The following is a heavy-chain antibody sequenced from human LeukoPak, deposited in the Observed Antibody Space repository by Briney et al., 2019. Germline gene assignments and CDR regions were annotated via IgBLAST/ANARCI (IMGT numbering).Heavy chain of an antibody. D-gene: IGHD2-21*02. CDR1: GGTFSSYA. V-gene: IGHV1-69*13. J-gene: IGHJ5*02. Sequence: SVKVSCKASGGTFSSYAISWVRQAPGQGLEWMGGIIPIFGTANYAQKSQGRVTITADESTSTAYMELSSLRSEDTAVYYCASRPLVGDLTHNWFDPWGQGTLVTVSS. CDR3: ASRPLVGDLTHNWFDP. CDR2: IIPIFGTA.